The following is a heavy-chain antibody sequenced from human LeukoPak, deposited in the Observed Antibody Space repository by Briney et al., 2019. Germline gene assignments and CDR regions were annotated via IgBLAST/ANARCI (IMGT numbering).Heavy chain of an antibody. Sequence: GGSLRLSCVASGFTFTKYSMNWVRQAPGKGLEWVSYISISSSAIYYADSVKGQFTISRDNAKNSLYLLMNSLRAEDTAVYYCARGSEWELLGSCDYWGQGTLVTVSS. J-gene: IGHJ4*02. V-gene: IGHV3-48*04. CDR1: GFTFTKYS. CDR3: ARGSEWELLGSCDY. CDR2: ISISSSAI. D-gene: IGHD1-26*01.